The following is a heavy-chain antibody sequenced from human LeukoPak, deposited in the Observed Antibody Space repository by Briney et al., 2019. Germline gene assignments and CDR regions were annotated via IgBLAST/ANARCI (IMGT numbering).Heavy chain of an antibody. J-gene: IGHJ4*02. D-gene: IGHD6-19*01. CDR2: IYYSGST. V-gene: IGHV4-39*01. CDR3: ARRVAVAGQGNYIDY. Sequence: SETLSLTCTVSGGSISSSSYYWGWIRQPPGKGLEWIGSIYYSGSTYYNPSLKSRVTISVDTSKNQFSLKLSSVTAADTAVYYCARRVAVAGQGNYIDYWGQGTLVTVSS. CDR1: GGSISSSSYY.